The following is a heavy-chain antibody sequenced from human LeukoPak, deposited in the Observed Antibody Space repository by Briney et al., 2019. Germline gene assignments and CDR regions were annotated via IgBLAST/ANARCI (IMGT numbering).Heavy chain of an antibody. V-gene: IGHV4-61*02. Sequence: PSQTLSLTCTVSGGSISSGSYYWSWIRQPAGKGLEWIGRIYTSGSTNYNPSLKSRVTISVDTSKNQFSLKLSSVTAADTAVYYCASVPGRGYDFWSGYSDYWGQGTLVTVSS. J-gene: IGHJ4*02. CDR3: ASVPGRGYDFWSGYSDY. CDR1: GGSISSGSYY. CDR2: IYTSGST. D-gene: IGHD3-3*01.